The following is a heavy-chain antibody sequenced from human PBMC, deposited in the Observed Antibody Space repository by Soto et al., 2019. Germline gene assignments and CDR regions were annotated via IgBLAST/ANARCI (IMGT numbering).Heavy chain of an antibody. Sequence: QVTLKESGPALVKPTETLTLTCTFSGFSLNTDKVGVGWVRQPPGKALEWLALIYWDDDKRYSPYLKSRLTITKTTSKNEVVLTMPNMDPVETATYFCGHRLYTSGWWFDPWGPGTLVTVSS. V-gene: IGHV2-5*02. CDR1: GFSLNTDKVG. D-gene: IGHD6-19*01. J-gene: IGHJ5*02. CDR3: GHRLYTSGWWFDP. CDR2: IYWDDDK.